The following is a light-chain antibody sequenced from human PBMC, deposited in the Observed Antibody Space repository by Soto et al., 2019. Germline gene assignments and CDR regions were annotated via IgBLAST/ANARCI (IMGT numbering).Light chain of an antibody. CDR3: QKCGIAPFT. J-gene: IGKJ4*01. V-gene: IGKV1-27*01. Sequence: DIQMTQSPSSLSASVGDRVTITCRASQTISTYLNWYQQKPGKAPRLLIYDASTLQSGVPSRFSGSGSGTDFTLTISSLQPEDVATYYCQKCGIAPFTFGGGTKVELK. CDR2: DAS. CDR1: QTISTY.